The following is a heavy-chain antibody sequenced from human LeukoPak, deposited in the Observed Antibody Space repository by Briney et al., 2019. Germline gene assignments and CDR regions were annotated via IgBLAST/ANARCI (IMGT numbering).Heavy chain of an antibody. J-gene: IGHJ5*02. CDR1: GGSISSGGYY. V-gene: IGHV4-31*03. CDR3: ARGGRYYYGNRFDP. Sequence: SQTLSLTCTVSGGSISSGGYYWSWIRQHPGKGLEWIGYIHYSGSTYYNPSLKSRVTISVDTSKNQFSLKLSSVTAADTAVYYCARGGRYYYGNRFDPWGQGTLVTVSS. CDR2: IHYSGST. D-gene: IGHD3-10*01.